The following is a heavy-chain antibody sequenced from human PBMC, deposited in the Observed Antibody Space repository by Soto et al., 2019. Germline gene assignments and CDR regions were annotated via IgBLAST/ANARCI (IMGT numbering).Heavy chain of an antibody. J-gene: IGHJ4*02. D-gene: IGHD5-18*01. CDR3: ARENSVHAWLHNFDH. CDR1: GFSFSSFA. Sequence: GGSLRLSCEASGFSFSSFAINWVRQAPGRGLEWVSYISDDGASIYYADSLKGRFTISRDNAKNSLSLQMNNLRAEDTAVYYCARENSVHAWLHNFDHWGLGTLVTVSS. V-gene: IGHV3-48*03. CDR2: ISDDGASI.